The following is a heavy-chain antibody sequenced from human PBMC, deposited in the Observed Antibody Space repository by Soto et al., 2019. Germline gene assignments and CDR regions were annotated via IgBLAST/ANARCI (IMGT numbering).Heavy chain of an antibody. V-gene: IGHV4-34*01. D-gene: IGHD2-8*01. CDR2: INHSGSA. Sequence: PSETLSPPCRAYGGSFSGYYWSWISAPLGKGQAWLGDINHSGSANYNPSLKSRVTISVDTSKNQFSLKLSSVTAADTAVYYCARGLKSARYTVIKVYQRRYYGSDVWGQGTTVNV. CDR1: GGSFSGYY. CDR3: ARGLKSARYTVIKVYQRRYYGSDV. J-gene: IGHJ6*02.